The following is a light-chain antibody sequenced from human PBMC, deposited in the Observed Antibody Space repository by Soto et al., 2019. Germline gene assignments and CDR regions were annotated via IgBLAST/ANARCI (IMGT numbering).Light chain of an antibody. CDR1: SSNIGAGYD. CDR3: QSYDSSLSGALV. CDR2: GNS. J-gene: IGLJ3*02. V-gene: IGLV1-40*01. Sequence: QSVLTQPPSVSGAPGQRVTLSCTGSSSNIGAGYDVHWYQQLPGTAPKLLIDGNSNRPSGVPDRLSGSKAVNSASLAITGHQAEDEADHYCQSYDSSLSGALVFGGGTKLTVL.